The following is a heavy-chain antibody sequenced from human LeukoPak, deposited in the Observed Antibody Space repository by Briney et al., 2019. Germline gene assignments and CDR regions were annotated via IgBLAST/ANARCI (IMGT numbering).Heavy chain of an antibody. CDR3: ARSAEDYSNPNRFDP. V-gene: IGHV1-69*04. CDR2: IIPILGIA. CDR1: GGTFSSYA. Sequence: SVKVSCKASGGTFSSYAISWVRQAPGQGLEWMGRIIPILGIANYAQKFQGRVTITADKSTSTAYMELSSLRSEDTAVYYCARSAEDYSNPNRFDPWGQGTLVTVSS. D-gene: IGHD4-11*01. J-gene: IGHJ5*02.